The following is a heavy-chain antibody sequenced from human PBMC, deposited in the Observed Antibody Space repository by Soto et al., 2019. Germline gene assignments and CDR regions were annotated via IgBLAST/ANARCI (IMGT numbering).Heavy chain of an antibody. V-gene: IGHV3-7*01. CDR2: INEDGTKR. Sequence: GSLRLSCIASGFSLTRYWMSWVRQTPGKGLEWVAKINEDGTKRDYMESVEGRFTISRDNAKNSLSLQMNSLRADDTAVYYCTRWDGRCSGGSCFFVSWGQGTLVTVSS. CDR1: GFSLTRYW. CDR3: TRWDGRCSGGSCFFVS. J-gene: IGHJ4*02. D-gene: IGHD2-15*01.